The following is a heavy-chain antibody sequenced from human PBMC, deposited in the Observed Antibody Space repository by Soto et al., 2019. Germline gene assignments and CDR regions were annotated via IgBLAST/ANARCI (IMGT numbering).Heavy chain of an antibody. Sequence: QVQLVQSGAEVKKPGASVKVSCKASGYTFTTYALHWVRQAPGQRPEWMGWINPASGHTKYSKKFQDRVTITRDTSASTGYMELSSLRSEDTAVYYCGRSVVGATGEILYNAMDVWGQGTTVTGSS. D-gene: IGHD1-26*01. V-gene: IGHV1-3*01. CDR2: INPASGHT. CDR1: GYTFTTYA. CDR3: GRSVVGATGEILYNAMDV. J-gene: IGHJ6*02.